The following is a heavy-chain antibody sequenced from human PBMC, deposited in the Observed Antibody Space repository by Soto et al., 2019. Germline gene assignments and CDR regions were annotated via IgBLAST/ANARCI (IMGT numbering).Heavy chain of an antibody. CDR2: IYYSGST. CDR3: ARDKRRSSSWRYNWFDP. Sequence: SETLSLTCTVSGGSISSGGYYWSWIRQHPGKGLEWIEYIYYSGSTYYNPSLKSRVTISVDTSKNQFSLKLSSVTAADTAVYYCARDKRRSSSWRYNWFDPWGQGTLVTVSS. D-gene: IGHD6-13*01. V-gene: IGHV4-31*03. J-gene: IGHJ5*02. CDR1: GGSISSGGYY.